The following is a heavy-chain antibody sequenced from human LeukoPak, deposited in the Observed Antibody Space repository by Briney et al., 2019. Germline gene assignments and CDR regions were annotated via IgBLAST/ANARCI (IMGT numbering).Heavy chain of an antibody. V-gene: IGHV1-18*01. CDR3: ARRTRDSYYYYMDV. D-gene: IGHD2-2*01. CDR2: ISAYNGNT. J-gene: IGHJ6*03. CDR1: GYTFTSYG. Sequence: ASVKVSCKASGYTFTSYGISWVRQAPGQGLEWMGWISAYNGNTNYAQKLQGRVTMTTDTSTSTAYMELRSLRSEDTAVYYCARRTRDSYYYYMDVWGKGTTVTISS.